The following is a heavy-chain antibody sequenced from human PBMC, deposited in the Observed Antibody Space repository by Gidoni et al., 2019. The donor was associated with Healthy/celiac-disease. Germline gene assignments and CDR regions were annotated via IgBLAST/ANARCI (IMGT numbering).Heavy chain of an antibody. CDR3: ANGYYDSSGYYYDYYYGMDV. V-gene: IGHV3-30*18. J-gene: IGHJ6*02. CDR1: GFTFSCHG. Sequence: QVQLVESGGSGVQPGRSLRLPWADSGFTFSCHGMHWVRQAPGKGLEWVAVISYDGSNKYYADSVKGRFTISRDNSKNTLYLQMNSLRAEDTAVYYCANGYYDSSGYYYDYYYGMDVWGQGTTVTVSS. CDR2: ISYDGSNK. D-gene: IGHD3-22*01.